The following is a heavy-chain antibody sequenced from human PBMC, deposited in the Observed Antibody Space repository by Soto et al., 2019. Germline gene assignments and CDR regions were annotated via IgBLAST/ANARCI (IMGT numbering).Heavy chain of an antibody. CDR3: ARDGGRYYDMDV. CDR1: GGSISSYY. Sequence: SETLSLTCTVSGGSISSYYWSWIRQPPGKGLEWIGYIYYSGSTNYNPSLKSRVTISVDTSKNQFSLKLTSVTAADTAVYYCARDGGRYYDMDVWGQGPTVTVSS. J-gene: IGHJ6*02. V-gene: IGHV4-59*01. D-gene: IGHD3-3*01. CDR2: IYYSGST.